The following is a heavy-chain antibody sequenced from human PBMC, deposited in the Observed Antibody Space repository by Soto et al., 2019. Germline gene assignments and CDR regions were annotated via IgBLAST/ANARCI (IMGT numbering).Heavy chain of an antibody. J-gene: IGHJ4*02. V-gene: IGHV4-4*02. CDR2: ISPSGTV. D-gene: IGHD3-3*01. CDR1: SVSITSSNW. CDR3: TRDYDDLDN. Sequence: SETLSLTCDVSSVSITSSNWWTWVRQPPGKGLEWLGKISPSGTVNYNATLRSRVTISVDKPKNQLSLKLMSVTAADTAVYYSTRDYDDLDNWDPEVLVTAFS.